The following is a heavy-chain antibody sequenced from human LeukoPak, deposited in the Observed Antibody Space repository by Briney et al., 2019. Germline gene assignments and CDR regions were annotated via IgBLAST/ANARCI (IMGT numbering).Heavy chain of an antibody. CDR2: IYHSGNS. J-gene: IGHJ4*02. CDR3: ARRAGSGWPIFDY. Sequence: SETLSLTCAVSGYSISSGYYWGWVRQPPGKGLEWIGSIYHSGNSYYNPSLRSRVTISVDTSKNQFFLKVSSVTAADTAVYYCARRAGSGWPIFDYWGQGTLVTVSS. V-gene: IGHV4-38-2*01. CDR1: GYSISSGYY. D-gene: IGHD6-19*01.